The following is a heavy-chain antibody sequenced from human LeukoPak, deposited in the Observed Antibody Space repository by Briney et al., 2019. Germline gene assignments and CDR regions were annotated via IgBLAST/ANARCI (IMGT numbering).Heavy chain of an antibody. CDR3: VRDLGGRSGH. V-gene: IGHV3-23*01. J-gene: IGHJ4*02. Sequence: GGSLRLSCAASGFTFSNYAMSWVRQAPGKGLEWVSTLSGTGGSTYYADSVKGRFTISRDNAKNTLYLQMNSLTAEDTAAYYCVRDLGGRSGHWGQGTLVTVSS. CDR2: LSGTGGST. D-gene: IGHD1-26*01. CDR1: GFTFSNYA.